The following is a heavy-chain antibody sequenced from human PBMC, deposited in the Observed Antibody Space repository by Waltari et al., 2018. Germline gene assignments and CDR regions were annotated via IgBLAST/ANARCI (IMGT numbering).Heavy chain of an antibody. J-gene: IGHJ6*02. Sequence: QVQLQESGPGLVKPSETLSITCTASVGSISSYYWSWIRQPQGQGLEWIGYIYYSGSTNYNPSLKSRVTISVDTSKNQFSLKLSSVTAADTAVYYCARVPPLSVTTHRYYYYGMDVWGQGTTVTVSS. CDR1: VGSISSYY. CDR3: ARVPPLSVTTHRYYYYGMDV. CDR2: IYYSGST. D-gene: IGHD4-17*01. V-gene: IGHV4-59*01.